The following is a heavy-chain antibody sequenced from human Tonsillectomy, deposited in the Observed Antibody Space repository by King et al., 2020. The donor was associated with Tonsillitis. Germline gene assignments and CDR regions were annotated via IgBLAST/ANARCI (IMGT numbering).Heavy chain of an antibody. J-gene: IGHJ4*02. CDR3: ARGLDVRPAAMFDS. CDR2: IKEDGGEK. Sequence: VQLVESGGGLVQPGGSLRLTCVASGFTFSRYWMSWVRQAPGKGLEWVVNIKEDGGEKYYLDSVKGRFTISRDNAQNSLYLQMNNLRADDTAIYYCARGLDVRPAAMFDSWGQGTPVTVSS. CDR1: GFTFSRYW. D-gene: IGHD2-2*01. V-gene: IGHV3-7*01.